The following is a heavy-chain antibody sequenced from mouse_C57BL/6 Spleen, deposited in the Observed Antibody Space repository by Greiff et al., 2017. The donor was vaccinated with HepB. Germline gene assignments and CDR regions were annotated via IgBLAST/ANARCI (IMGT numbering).Heavy chain of an antibody. CDR3: VRHNGPNAMDY. J-gene: IGHJ4*01. Sequence: EVQGVESGGGLVQPKGSLKLSCAASGFSFNTYAMNWVRQAPGKGLEWVARIRSKSNNYATYYADSVKDRFTISRDDSESMLYLQMNNLKTEDTAMYYCVRHNGPNAMDYWGQGTSVTVSS. V-gene: IGHV10-1*01. CDR2: IRSKSNNYAT. CDR1: GFSFNTYA.